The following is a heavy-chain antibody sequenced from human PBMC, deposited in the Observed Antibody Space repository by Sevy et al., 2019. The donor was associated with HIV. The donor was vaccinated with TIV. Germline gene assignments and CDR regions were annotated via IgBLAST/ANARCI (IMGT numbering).Heavy chain of an antibody. CDR3: ARDKGYSYGQDFDY. CDR1: GFTFSDYY. Sequence: GGSLRLSCAASGFTFSDYYMSWIRQAPGKGLEWVPYISSSGSTIYYADSVKGRFTISRDNAKNTLYLQVNSLRAEDTAVYYCARDKGYSYGQDFDYWGQGTLVTVSS. D-gene: IGHD5-18*01. V-gene: IGHV3-11*01. CDR2: ISSSGSTI. J-gene: IGHJ4*02.